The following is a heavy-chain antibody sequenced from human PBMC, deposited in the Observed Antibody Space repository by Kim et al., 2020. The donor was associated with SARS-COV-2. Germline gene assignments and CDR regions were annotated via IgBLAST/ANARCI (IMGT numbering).Heavy chain of an antibody. Sequence: SETLSLKCAIFGGSVSDYHWTWVRQPPGKGLEWLGEIDYSGHTRYSPSLQSRLAISIDTSKQQFSLELHSVTAADTAVYYCARPPYSFGFDVWGPGTMVTVSS. J-gene: IGHJ3*01. CDR2: IDYSGHT. CDR1: GGSVSDYH. CDR3: ARPPYSFGFDV. V-gene: IGHV4-34*01. D-gene: IGHD3-3*01.